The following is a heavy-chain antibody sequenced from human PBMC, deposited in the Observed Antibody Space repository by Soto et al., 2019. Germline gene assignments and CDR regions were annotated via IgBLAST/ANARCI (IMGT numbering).Heavy chain of an antibody. CDR1: GGTFSSYA. V-gene: IGHV1-69*13. J-gene: IGHJ4*02. CDR3: ARDAGGNSALDY. Sequence: ASVKVSCKASGGTFSSYAISWARQAPGQGLEWMGGIIPIFGTANYAQKFQGRVTITADESTSTAYMELSSLRSEDTAVYYCARDAGGNSALDYWGQGTLVTVSS. D-gene: IGHD2-21*02. CDR2: IIPIFGTA.